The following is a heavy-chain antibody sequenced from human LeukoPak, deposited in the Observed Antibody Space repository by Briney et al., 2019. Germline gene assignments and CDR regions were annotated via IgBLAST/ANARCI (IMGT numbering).Heavy chain of an antibody. V-gene: IGHV4-30-2*01. D-gene: IGHD2-15*01. Sequence: SETLSLTCAVSGGSISSGGYSWSWIRQPPGKGLEWIGYIYHSGSTYYNPSLRSRVTISVDRSKNQFSLNLSSVTAADTAVYYCAREGYCSGGSCDNWFDPWGQGTLVTVSS. CDR3: AREGYCSGGSCDNWFDP. CDR1: GGSISSGGYS. CDR2: IYHSGST. J-gene: IGHJ5*02.